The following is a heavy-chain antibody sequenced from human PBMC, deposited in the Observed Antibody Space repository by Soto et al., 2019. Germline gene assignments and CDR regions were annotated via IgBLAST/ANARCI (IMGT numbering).Heavy chain of an antibody. CDR1: GYTFTNHW. D-gene: IGHD3-22*01. V-gene: IGHV5-51*01. Sequence: GESLKISCKAFGYTFTNHWIGWVRQMPGKGLEWMGIIFPDDSDSKYSPSFQGQVTFSVDKSISTAYLQWGSLKASDTAMYYWVKEMYDGIVIRSEIWGRGPLVPVSS. J-gene: IGHJ4*02. CDR3: VKEMYDGIVIRSEI. CDR2: IFPDDSDS.